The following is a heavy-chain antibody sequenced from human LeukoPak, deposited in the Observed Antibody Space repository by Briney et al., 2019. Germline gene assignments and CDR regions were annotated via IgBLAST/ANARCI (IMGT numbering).Heavy chain of an antibody. CDR3: AGEYGDDAFDI. J-gene: IGHJ3*02. CDR1: GGSISSSNW. CDR2: NYHSGST. V-gene: IGHV4-4*02. D-gene: IGHD4-17*01. Sequence: SGTLSLTCAVSGGSISSSNWWSWVRRPPGKGLEWIGENYHSGSTNYNPSLKSRVTISVDKSKNQFSLKLSSVTAADTAVYYCAGEYGDDAFDIWGQGTMVTVSS.